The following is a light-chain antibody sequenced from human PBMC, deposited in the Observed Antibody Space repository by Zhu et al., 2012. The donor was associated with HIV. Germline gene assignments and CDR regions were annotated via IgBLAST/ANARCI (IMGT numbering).Light chain of an antibody. CDR3: QQYNTSPWT. V-gene: IGKV1-5*03. CDR2: QAS. J-gene: IGKJ1*01. CDR1: QSISTW. Sequence: DIQMTQSSSTLSASIGDTVIITCRASQSISTWLAWYQQKPGDAPNLLIYQASTLDSGVPSRFSGSGSGTEFTLTISSLQPDDFATYYCQQYNTSPWTFGQGTRVEVK.